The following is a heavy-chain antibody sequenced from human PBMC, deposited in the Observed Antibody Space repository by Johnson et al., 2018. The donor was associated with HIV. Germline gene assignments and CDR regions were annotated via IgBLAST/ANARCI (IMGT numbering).Heavy chain of an antibody. D-gene: IGHD5-18*01. Sequence: VQLVESGGGLIHPGGSLRLSCAASGFTFSSSYMTWVRQAPGKGLEWVSVIYSGGSTYYADSVKGRFTISRDNSKNTLYLQMNSLRAEDTAVYFCARPTSQIHLWTDAFDIWGQGTMVTVSS. J-gene: IGHJ3*02. V-gene: IGHV3-66*03. CDR2: IYSGGST. CDR3: ARPTSQIHLWTDAFDI. CDR1: GFTFSSSY.